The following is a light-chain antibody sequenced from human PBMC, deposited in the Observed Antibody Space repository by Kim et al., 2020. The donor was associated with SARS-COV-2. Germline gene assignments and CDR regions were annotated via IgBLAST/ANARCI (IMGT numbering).Light chain of an antibody. Sequence: SSELTQDPAVSVALGQTVRLTCQGDSLKNYYATWYQQKPGQAPLLVLYGKNNRPSGIPDRFSGSSSGNTASLTITGTQAGDEADYYCTSRDSNDNVVFCGGTKMNVL. V-gene: IGLV3-19*01. J-gene: IGLJ3*02. CDR3: TSRDSNDNVV. CDR2: GKN. CDR1: SLKNYY.